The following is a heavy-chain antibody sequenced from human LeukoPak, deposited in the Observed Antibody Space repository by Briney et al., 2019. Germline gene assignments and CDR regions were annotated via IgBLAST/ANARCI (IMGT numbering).Heavy chain of an antibody. D-gene: IGHD3-10*01. V-gene: IGHV3-9*01. CDR3: AKGVLWFGELKGPFDY. CDR2: ISWNSGSI. CDR1: GFTFDDYA. Sequence: GGSLRLSCAASGFTFDDYAMHWVRQAPGKGLEWVSGISWNSGSIGYADSVKGRFTISRDNAKNSLYLQMNSLRAEDTALYYCAKGVLWFGELKGPFDYWGQGTLVTVSS. J-gene: IGHJ4*02.